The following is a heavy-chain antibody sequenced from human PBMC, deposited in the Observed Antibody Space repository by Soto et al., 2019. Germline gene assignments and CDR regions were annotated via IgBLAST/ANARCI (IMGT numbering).Heavy chain of an antibody. CDR2: IIPILGIA. V-gene: IGHV1-69*02. J-gene: IGHJ3*02. CDR1: GGTFSSYT. D-gene: IGHD6-13*01. Sequence: QVQLVQSGAEVKKPGSSVKVSCKASGGTFSSYTISWVRQAPGQGLEWMGRIIPILGIANYAQKFQGRVTITADESTSTAYMELSSLRSEDTAVYYCARDIAAAGNDAFDIWGQGTMVTVSS. CDR3: ARDIAAAGNDAFDI.